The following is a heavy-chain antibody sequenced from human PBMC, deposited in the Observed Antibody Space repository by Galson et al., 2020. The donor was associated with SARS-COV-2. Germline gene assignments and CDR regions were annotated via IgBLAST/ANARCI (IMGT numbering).Heavy chain of an antibody. CDR2: IYYSESN. CDR3: ARQILTGYYSFYYFDY. V-gene: IGHV4-39*01. Sequence: SETLSLTCTVSGGSISSSRYYWGWIRQPPGQGLEWIGSIYYSESNYYNPSLTSRVTMSVDTSKNQFSLKLSSVTAADTAVYYCARQILTGYYSFYYFDYWGQGTLVTVSS. J-gene: IGHJ4*02. CDR1: GGSISSSRYY. D-gene: IGHD3-9*01.